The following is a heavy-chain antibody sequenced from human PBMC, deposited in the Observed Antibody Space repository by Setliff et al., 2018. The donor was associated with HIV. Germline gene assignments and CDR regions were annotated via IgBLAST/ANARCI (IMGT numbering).Heavy chain of an antibody. V-gene: IGHV3-64*04. CDR3: ARDRAESYYYYYYYMDV. CDR2: ISSNGGST. J-gene: IGHJ6*03. D-gene: IGHD3-10*01. Sequence: PGGSLRLSCSASGFTFSSYVMHWVRQAPGKGLEHVSAISSNGGSTYYADSVEGRFTISRDNAKNSLYLQMNSLRAEDTAVYYCARDRAESYYYYYYYMDVWGKGTTVTVSS. CDR1: GFTFSSYV.